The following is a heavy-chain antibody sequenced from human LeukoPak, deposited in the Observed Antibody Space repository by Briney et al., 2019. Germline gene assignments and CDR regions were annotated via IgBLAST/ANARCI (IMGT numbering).Heavy chain of an antibody. CDR2: ISGSGGST. V-gene: IGHV3-23*01. CDR3: AKGPTAAADTRYYYYYVDV. J-gene: IGHJ6*03. CDR1: GFTFSSYA. Sequence: GGSLRLSCAASGFTFSSYAMSWVRQAPGKGLEWVSAISGSGGSTYYADSVKGRFTISRDNSKNTLYLQMNSLRAEDTAVYYCAKGPTAAADTRYYYYYVDVWGKGTTVTVSS. D-gene: IGHD6-13*01.